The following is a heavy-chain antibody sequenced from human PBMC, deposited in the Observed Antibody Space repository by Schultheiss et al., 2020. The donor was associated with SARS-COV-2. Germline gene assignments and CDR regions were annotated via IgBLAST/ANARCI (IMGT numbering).Heavy chain of an antibody. D-gene: IGHD3-3*01. CDR3: ARIIRFLEWLFDY. Sequence: SETLSLTCSVSGGSIRSYYWGWIRQPPGKGLEWIGSIYYSGSTYYNPSLKSRVTISVDTSKNQFSLKLSSVTAADTAVYYCARIIRFLEWLFDYWGQGTLVTVSS. CDR1: GGSIRSYY. CDR2: IYYSGST. V-gene: IGHV4-39*07. J-gene: IGHJ4*02.